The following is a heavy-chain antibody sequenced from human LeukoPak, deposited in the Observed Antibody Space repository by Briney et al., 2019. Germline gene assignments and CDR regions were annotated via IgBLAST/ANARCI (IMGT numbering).Heavy chain of an antibody. D-gene: IGHD6-13*01. V-gene: IGHV6-1*01. CDR3: ARDRVEDIAAAGPFDY. CDR2: TYYRSKWYN. CDR1: GDSVSSNSAA. J-gene: IGHJ4*02. Sequence: SQTLSLTCAISGDSVSSNSAAWNWIRQSPSRGLEWLGRTYYRSKWYNDYAVSVKSRITINPDTSKNRFSLQLNSVTPEDTAVYYCARDRVEDIAAAGPFDYWGQGTLVTVS.